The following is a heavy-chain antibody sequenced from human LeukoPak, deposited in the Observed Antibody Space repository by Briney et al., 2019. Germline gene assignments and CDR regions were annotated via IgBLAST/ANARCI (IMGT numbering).Heavy chain of an antibody. CDR3: AKDPPDILTGYYRS. V-gene: IGHV3-23*01. CDR1: GFTFSSYA. Sequence: GGSLRLSCAASGFTFSSYAMSWVRQAPGKGLEWVSATSGSGGSTYYADSVKGRFTISRDNSKNTLYLQMNSLRAEDTAVYYCAKDPPDILTGYYRSWGQGTLVTVSS. CDR2: TSGSGGST. D-gene: IGHD3-9*01. J-gene: IGHJ4*02.